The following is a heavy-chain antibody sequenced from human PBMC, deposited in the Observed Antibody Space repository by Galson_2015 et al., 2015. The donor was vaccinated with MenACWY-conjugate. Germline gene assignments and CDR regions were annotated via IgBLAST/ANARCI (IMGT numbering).Heavy chain of an antibody. CDR3: ARVPGASSWYIDGMDV. CDR2: ISSSSSYT. D-gene: IGHD6-13*01. V-gene: IGHV3-11*06. Sequence: SLRLSCAASGFTFSDYYMSWIRQAPGKGLEWVSYISSSSSYTNYADSVKGRFTISRDNAKNSLYLQMNSLRAEDTAVYYCARVPGASSWYIDGMDVWGQGTTVTVSS. CDR1: GFTFSDYY. J-gene: IGHJ6*02.